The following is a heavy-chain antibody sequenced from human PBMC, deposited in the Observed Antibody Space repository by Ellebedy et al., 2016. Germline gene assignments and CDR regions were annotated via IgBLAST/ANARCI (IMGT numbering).Heavy chain of an antibody. CDR2: IKTNTGNS. D-gene: IGHD3-22*01. J-gene: IGHJ3*02. CDR3: ARIHDTSRYYIALQI. CDR1: GYSCTNYA. V-gene: IGHV7-4-1*02. Sequence: ASVKVSCKASGYSCTNYALNWVRQAPGQGLEWMGWIKTNTGNSMYAQGFTGRVVFSLDTSATTAFLEMSSLKADDTAVYDSARIHDTSRYYIALQIWGQGTKVTVSS.